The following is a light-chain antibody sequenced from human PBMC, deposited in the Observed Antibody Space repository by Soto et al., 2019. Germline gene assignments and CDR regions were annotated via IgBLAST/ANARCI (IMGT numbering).Light chain of an antibody. CDR1: QTISTL. Sequence: DIQMTQSPSTLSASVGDRVTITCRASQTISTLLAWYQQRPGKAPNLLIYKASSLESGVPSRFSGSGSGTEFTLTISSLQPDDFATYFCQQYSTYQWTFGQGTKVEVK. V-gene: IGKV1-5*03. CDR3: QQYSTYQWT. J-gene: IGKJ1*01. CDR2: KAS.